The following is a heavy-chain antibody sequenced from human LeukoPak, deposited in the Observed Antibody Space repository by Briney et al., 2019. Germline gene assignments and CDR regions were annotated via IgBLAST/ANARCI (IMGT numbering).Heavy chain of an antibody. CDR1: GGTFSSYA. V-gene: IGHV1-69*05. CDR3: SLWSGYSRDSPRAFDI. J-gene: IGHJ3*02. D-gene: IGHD3-3*01. Sequence: GASVKVSCKASGGTFSSYAISWVRQAPGQGLEWMGGIIPIFGTANYAQKFQGRVTITTDESTSTAYMELSSLRSEDTAVYYCSLWSGYSRDSPRAFDIWGQGTMVTVSS. CDR2: IIPIFGTA.